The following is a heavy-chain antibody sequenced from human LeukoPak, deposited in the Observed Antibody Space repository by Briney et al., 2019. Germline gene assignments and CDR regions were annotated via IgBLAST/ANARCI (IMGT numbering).Heavy chain of an antibody. Sequence: SETLSLTCTVSGDSINSLDLWSWVRQPPGKGLEWIGEMYLSGTTHSNPSVKSRVTISIDKSKNQFFLNLSSVTAADTAVYYCASLLVAGVASVDYWGQGTLVTVSS. CDR1: GDSINSLDL. CDR2: MYLSGTT. CDR3: ASLLVAGVASVDY. D-gene: IGHD6-19*01. V-gene: IGHV4-4*02. J-gene: IGHJ4*02.